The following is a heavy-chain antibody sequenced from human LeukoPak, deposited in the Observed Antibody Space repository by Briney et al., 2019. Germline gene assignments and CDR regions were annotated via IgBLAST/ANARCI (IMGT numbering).Heavy chain of an antibody. Sequence: SETLSLTYTVSGASVSSGHYYWGWIRQPPGKGLEWIGSIYSTGTTYYNPSLKSRVIISIDTSKNQFSLNLSSVTAADTSVYYCARRKDFWSGLVNYWGQGTLVTVSS. CDR1: GASVSSGHYY. CDR3: ARRKDFWSGLVNY. J-gene: IGHJ4*02. CDR2: IYSTGTT. V-gene: IGHV4-39*01. D-gene: IGHD3-3*01.